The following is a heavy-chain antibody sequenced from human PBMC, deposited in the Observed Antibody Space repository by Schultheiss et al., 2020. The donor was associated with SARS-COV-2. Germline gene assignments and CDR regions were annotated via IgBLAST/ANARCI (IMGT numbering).Heavy chain of an antibody. J-gene: IGHJ4*02. CDR1: GYIFSGTC. D-gene: IGHD2-15*01. V-gene: IGHV5-51*01. CDR2: IYLADSRT. Sequence: GESLKISCKSSGYIFSGTCIGWVRQMPGKGLEWMGNIYLADSRTTYSPSFQGQVTMSVDKYISTAYLQWSSLKASDTAMYYCARRTGYCSGGSCQLLDYWGQGTLVTVSP. CDR3: ARRTGYCSGGSCQLLDY.